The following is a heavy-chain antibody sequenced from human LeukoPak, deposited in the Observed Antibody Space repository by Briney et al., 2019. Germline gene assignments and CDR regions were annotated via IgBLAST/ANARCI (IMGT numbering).Heavy chain of an antibody. CDR1: GGSFSGYY. J-gene: IGHJ4*02. V-gene: IGHV4-34*01. Sequence: PSETLSLTCAVYGGSFSGYYWSWIRQPPGKGLEWTGEINHSGSTNYNPSLKSRVTISVDTSKNQFSLKLSSVTAADTAVYYCARARVVPAAIDYWGQGTLVTVSS. CDR3: ARARVVPAAIDY. D-gene: IGHD2-2*01. CDR2: INHSGST.